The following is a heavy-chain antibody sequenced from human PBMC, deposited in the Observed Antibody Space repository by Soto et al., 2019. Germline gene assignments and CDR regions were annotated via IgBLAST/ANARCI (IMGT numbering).Heavy chain of an antibody. CDR1: GFTFSSDG. V-gene: IGHV3-30*18. CDR2: ISYHASNK. J-gene: IGHJ4*02. Sequence: QVQLGESGGGVVQPGRSLRLSCAASGFTFSSDGMHWDRQAPGKGLEWLAVISYHASNKYYADSVKGRFTISRDNSKNTLYLQMNSLRAEATAVYYCAKIARELLPSAYWGQGTLVTVSS. D-gene: IGHD1-26*01. CDR3: AKIARELLPSAY.